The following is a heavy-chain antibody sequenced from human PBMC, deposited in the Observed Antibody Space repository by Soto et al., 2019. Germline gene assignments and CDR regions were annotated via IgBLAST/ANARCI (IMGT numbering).Heavy chain of an antibody. D-gene: IGHD3-3*01. V-gene: IGHV1-58*01. CDR2: IFVGIGNT. CDR3: AADQGFWSGDYIIRVPSYGMDV. J-gene: IGHJ6*02. CDR1: RFTFTSSA. Sequence: SAEVSFKASRFTFTSSAVQWVGQPRVQRLARIGWIFVGIGNTNYAQKFQERATITRDMSTRTAYRELSSLRFEDTGVYYCAADQGFWSGDYIIRVPSYGMDVWGQGTQVTVSS.